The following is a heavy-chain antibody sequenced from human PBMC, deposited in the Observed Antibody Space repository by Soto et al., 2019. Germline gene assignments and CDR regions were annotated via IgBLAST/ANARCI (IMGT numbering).Heavy chain of an antibody. V-gene: IGHV3-7*05. Sequence: GGSLRLSCAASGFTFSSYWMGWVRQAPGKGLEWVANIKQDGSEKYYVDSVKGRFTISRDNAKNSLYLQMNSLRAEDTAVYYCAREGAPSYYGSGSYYIAGKFYYYGMDVWGQGTTVTVSS. CDR2: IKQDGSEK. D-gene: IGHD3-10*01. CDR1: GFTFSSYW. J-gene: IGHJ6*02. CDR3: AREGAPSYYGSGSYYIAGKFYYYGMDV.